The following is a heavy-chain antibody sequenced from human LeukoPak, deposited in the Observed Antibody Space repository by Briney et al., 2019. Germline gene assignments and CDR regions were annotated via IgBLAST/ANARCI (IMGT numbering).Heavy chain of an antibody. D-gene: IGHD1-26*01. CDR2: ITGSGGTT. CDR1: GFTFSSYG. V-gene: IGHV3-23*01. J-gene: IGHJ3*02. CDR3: ARERREHGVFDI. Sequence: GGSLRLSCAASGFTFSSYGMSWVRQAPGKGLEWVSAITGSGGTTYYADSVKGRFTISRHNSRNTVYLQMNGLRVEDTAVYYCARERREHGVFDIWGQGTMVTVSS.